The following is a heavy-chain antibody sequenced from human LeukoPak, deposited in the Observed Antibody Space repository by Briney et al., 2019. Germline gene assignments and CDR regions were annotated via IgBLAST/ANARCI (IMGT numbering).Heavy chain of an antibody. CDR1: GFTFSSYS. D-gene: IGHD3-16*02. J-gene: IGHJ4*02. V-gene: IGHV3-21*04. Sequence: GGSLRLSCAASGFTFSSYSMNWVRQAPGKGLEWVSSISSSSSYIYYADSVKGRFTISRDNAKNSLYLQMNSLRAEDAALYYCAREYDYVWGSYRYGYWGQGTLVTVSS. CDR3: AREYDYVWGSYRYGY. CDR2: ISSSSSYI.